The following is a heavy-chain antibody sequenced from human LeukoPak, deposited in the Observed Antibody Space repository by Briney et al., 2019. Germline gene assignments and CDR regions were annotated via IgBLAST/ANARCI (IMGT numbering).Heavy chain of an antibody. Sequence: GGSLRLSCAASGFTFSSYSMNWVRQAPGKGLEWVSSISSSSSYIYYADSVKGRFTISRDNAKNSLYLQMNSLRAEDTAVYYCARGLISQLGATWGQGTLVTVSS. CDR3: ARGLISQLGAT. CDR2: ISSSSSYI. CDR1: GFTFSSYS. D-gene: IGHD1-26*01. V-gene: IGHV3-21*01. J-gene: IGHJ4*02.